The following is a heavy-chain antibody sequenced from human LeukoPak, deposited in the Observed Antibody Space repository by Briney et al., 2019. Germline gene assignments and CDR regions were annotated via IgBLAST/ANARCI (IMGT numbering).Heavy chain of an antibody. D-gene: IGHD6-6*01. V-gene: IGHV3-11*01. J-gene: IGHJ4*02. Sequence: PGGSLRLSCAASGFTFSDYYMSWIRQAPGKGLEWVSYISSSGSTIYYADSVKGRFTISRDNAKNSPYLQMNSLRAEDTAVYYCARVMWRYSSSYEGEDYWGQGTLVTVSS. CDR1: GFTFSDYY. CDR3: ARVMWRYSSSYEGEDY. CDR2: ISSSGSTI.